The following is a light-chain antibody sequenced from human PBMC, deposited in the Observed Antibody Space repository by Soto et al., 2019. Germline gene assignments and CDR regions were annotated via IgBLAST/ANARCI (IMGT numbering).Light chain of an antibody. V-gene: IGKV1-12*01. CDR2: AAA. Sequence: DIQMTQSPSSVSASVEDRVTITCRASQSITSWLAWYQQKPGKAPKLLISAAANLQSGVPSRFSGSGSGTDITLTISSLQPEDFATYYCQQGNSFPISFGQGTRLEIK. CDR1: QSITSW. CDR3: QQGNSFPIS. J-gene: IGKJ5*01.